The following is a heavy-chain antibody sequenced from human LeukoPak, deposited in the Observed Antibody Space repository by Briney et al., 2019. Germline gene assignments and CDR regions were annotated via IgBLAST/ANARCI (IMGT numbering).Heavy chain of an antibody. CDR1: GFTFSDHY. CDR3: GRVKSTAVVPLDY. CDR2: SSKKASSYTT. Sequence: GGSLRLSCAASGFTFSDHYMDWVRQAPGKGLKWVGRSSKKASSYTTEYAASEKGRFTISRDESKNSLYLQMNSLKTEDTAVYYCGRVKSTAVVPLDYWGQGTLVTVSS. V-gene: IGHV3-72*01. D-gene: IGHD4-23*01. J-gene: IGHJ4*02.